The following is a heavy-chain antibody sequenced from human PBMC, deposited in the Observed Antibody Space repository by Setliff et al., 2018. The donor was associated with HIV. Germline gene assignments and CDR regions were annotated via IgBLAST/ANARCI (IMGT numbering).Heavy chain of an antibody. CDR2: TYWDDDK. Sequence: TLSLTCTVSGGSMSTYYWSWIRQPPGKGLEWLALTYWDDDKRYSPSLKTRLTISKDTSKNQVVLTMTNMDPVDTATYYCAREIAAPQGFDYWGQGTLVTVSS. V-gene: IGHV2-5*08. D-gene: IGHD6-25*01. CDR1: GGSMSTYYW. CDR3: AREIAAPQGFDY. J-gene: IGHJ4*02.